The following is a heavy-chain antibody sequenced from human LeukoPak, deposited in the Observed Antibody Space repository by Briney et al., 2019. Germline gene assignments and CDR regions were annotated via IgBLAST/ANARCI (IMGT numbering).Heavy chain of an antibody. CDR2: ITGSGSGT. V-gene: IGHV3-23*01. CDR3: AKSGERRRPYYFDY. J-gene: IGHJ4*02. Sequence: PSETLSLTCTVSGGSISSYYWSWVRQAPGKGLEWVSGITGSGSGTYYADSVKGQFTISRDNAKNTLYLQMNSLRVEDTAVYYCAKSGERRRPYYFDYWGQGTLATVSS. CDR1: GGSISSYY. D-gene: IGHD3-10*01.